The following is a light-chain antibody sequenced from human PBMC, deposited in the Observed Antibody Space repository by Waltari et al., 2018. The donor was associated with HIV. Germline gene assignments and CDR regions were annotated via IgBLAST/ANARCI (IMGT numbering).Light chain of an antibody. Sequence: SYVLTQPPSVSVAPGQTARLTCGGNNIGSTSVHWYQQTPGQAPVLVVYDDSDRPSGIPGRFSGSNSGNTATLTISRVEAGDEADYYCQVWDSSSDHTRVFGGGTKLTVL. CDR1: NIGSTS. CDR3: QVWDSSSDHTRV. CDR2: DDS. V-gene: IGLV3-21*02. J-gene: IGLJ2*01.